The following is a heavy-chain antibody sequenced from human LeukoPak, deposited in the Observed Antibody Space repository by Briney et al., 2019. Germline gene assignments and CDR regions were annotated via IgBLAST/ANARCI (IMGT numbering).Heavy chain of an antibody. Sequence: GGTLRLSCAASGFTFSTYGMSWIRQAPGKGLEWVSGISGSGGSTYYADSVKGRFTISRDNSKNTLYLQMNSLRAEDTAVYYCAKDRVRYCSSTSCEYFDYWGQGTLVTVSS. CDR3: AKDRVRYCSSTSCEYFDY. D-gene: IGHD2-2*01. CDR1: GFTFSTYG. J-gene: IGHJ4*02. V-gene: IGHV3-23*01. CDR2: ISGSGGST.